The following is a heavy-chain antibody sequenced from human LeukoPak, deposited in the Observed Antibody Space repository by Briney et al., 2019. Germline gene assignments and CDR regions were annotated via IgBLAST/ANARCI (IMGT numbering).Heavy chain of an antibody. J-gene: IGHJ4*02. CDR1: GFTFSSYE. V-gene: IGHV3-21*05. Sequence: GGSLRLSCTASGFTFSSYEMNWVRQAPGKGLEWVSYISSSSSYTNYADSVKGRFTISRDNAKNSLYLQMNSLRAEDTAVYYCARDSVRLGELSSDYWGQGTLVTVSS. CDR2: ISSSSSYT. CDR3: ARDSVRLGELSSDY. D-gene: IGHD3-16*02.